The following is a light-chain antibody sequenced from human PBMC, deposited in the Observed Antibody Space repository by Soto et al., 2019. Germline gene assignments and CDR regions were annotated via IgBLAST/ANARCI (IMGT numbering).Light chain of an antibody. CDR2: GVT. V-gene: IGLV2-11*01. CDR1: RSDVGGYNY. J-gene: IGLJ3*02. CDR3: CSYAGSYTKWV. Sequence: QSALTQPRSVSGSPGQSVTFSCTGTRSDVGGYNYVSWYQQYPGKAPKLIIYGVTKRPSGVPDRFSGSKSGNAASLTSSGLQAEDEADYCCCSYAGSYTKWVFGGGTKVTGL.